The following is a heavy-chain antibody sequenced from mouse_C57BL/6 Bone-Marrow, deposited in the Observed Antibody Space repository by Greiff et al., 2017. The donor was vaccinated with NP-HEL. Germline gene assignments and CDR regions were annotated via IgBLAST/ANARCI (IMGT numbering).Heavy chain of an antibody. CDR3: TRWGLRPY. V-gene: IGHV1-15*01. CDR1: GYTFTDYE. D-gene: IGHD2-4*01. J-gene: IGHJ3*01. Sequence: VQLQQSGAELVRPGASVTLSCKASGYTFTDYEMHWVKQTPVHGLEWIGAIDPETGGTAYNQKVKGKAILTADKSSSTAYMELRSLTSEDSAVYYCTRWGLRPYWGQGTLVTVSA. CDR2: IDPETGGT.